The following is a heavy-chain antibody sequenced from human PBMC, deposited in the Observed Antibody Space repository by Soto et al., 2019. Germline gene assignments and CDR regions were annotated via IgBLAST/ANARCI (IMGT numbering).Heavy chain of an antibody. D-gene: IGHD2-21*01. V-gene: IGHV3-74*01. CDR2: INSDGSST. Sequence: GGSLRLSCAASGFTFSSYWMHWVRQAPGKGLVWVSRINSDGSSTSYADSVKGRFTISRDNAKNTLYLQMNSLRAEDTAVYYCARGGGDGYNYYYYYYMDVWGKGTTVTVSS. J-gene: IGHJ6*03. CDR1: GFTFSSYW. CDR3: ARGGGDGYNYYYYYYMDV.